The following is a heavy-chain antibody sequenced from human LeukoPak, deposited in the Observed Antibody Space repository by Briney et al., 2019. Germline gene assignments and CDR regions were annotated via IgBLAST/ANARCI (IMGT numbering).Heavy chain of an antibody. CDR2: IRSKAYGGTT. V-gene: IGHV3-49*03. CDR3: TRGAKRDPFDY. Sequence: GGSLRLSCTASGFTFGDYAMSWFRQAPGKGLEWVGFIRSKAYGGTTEYAASVKGRFTISRDDSKSIAYLQMNSLKTEDTAVYCCTRGAKRDPFDYWGQGTLVTVSS. CDR1: GFTFGDYA. J-gene: IGHJ4*02.